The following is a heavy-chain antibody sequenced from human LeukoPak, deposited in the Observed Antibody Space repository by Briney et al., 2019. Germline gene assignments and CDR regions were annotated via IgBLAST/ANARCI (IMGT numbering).Heavy chain of an antibody. CDR2: INPNSGGT. V-gene: IGHV1-2*02. CDR3: ARGVVPAAYDWFDP. D-gene: IGHD2-2*01. Sequence: ASVKVSCKASGYTFTGYYMHWMRQAPGQGLEWMGWINPNSGGTNYAQKFQGRVTMTRDTSISTAYMELSRLRSDDTAVYYCARGVVPAAYDWFDPWGQGTLVTVSS. CDR1: GYTFTGYY. J-gene: IGHJ5*02.